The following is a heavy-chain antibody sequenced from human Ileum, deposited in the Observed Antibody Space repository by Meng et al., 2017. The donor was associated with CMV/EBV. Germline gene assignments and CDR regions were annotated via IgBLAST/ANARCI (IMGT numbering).Heavy chain of an antibody. J-gene: IGHJ4*02. V-gene: IGHV3-7*01. CDR1: GFTFPNFW. D-gene: IGHD2-2*01. CDR3: ARPPARMLDY. Sequence: GESLKISCGASGFTFPNFWMTWVRQFPGKGLEWVATIKQDGTETFYVDSVKGRFTISRDNAKNSLFLQMNTLRVEDTAVYYCARPPARMLDYWGQGELVTVSS. CDR2: IKQDGTET.